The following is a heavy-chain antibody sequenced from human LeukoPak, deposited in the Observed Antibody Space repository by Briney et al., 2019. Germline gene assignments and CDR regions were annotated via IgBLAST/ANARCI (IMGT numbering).Heavy chain of an antibody. Sequence: GGSLRLSCAASGFTFSNAWMSWVRQAPGKGLEWVGRIKSKTDGGTTDYAAPVKGRFTISRDDSKSTLYLQMNSLKTEDTAVYYCTTGYSGYDFGYWGQGTLVTVSS. CDR1: GFTFSNAW. J-gene: IGHJ4*02. CDR2: IKSKTDGGTT. V-gene: IGHV3-15*01. CDR3: TTGYSGYDFGY. D-gene: IGHD5-12*01.